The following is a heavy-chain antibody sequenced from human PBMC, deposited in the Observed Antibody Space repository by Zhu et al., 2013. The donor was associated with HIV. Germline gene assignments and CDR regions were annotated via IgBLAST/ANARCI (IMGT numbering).Heavy chain of an antibody. CDR1: GYTFSNFG. J-gene: IGHJ4*02. CDR2: ISAYNGIT. D-gene: IGHD3-16*01. Sequence: QVQLVQSGAEVKKPGAAVRVSCKASGYTFSNFGISWMRQAPGQGLEWMGWISAYNGITSYAQNLQGRVTLTTDTSTSTAYMDLRSLRSDDTAVYYCARVTLGGGKWELNDFDYVGPGNPGHRLL. CDR3: ARVTLGGGKWELNDFDY. V-gene: IGHV1-18*01.